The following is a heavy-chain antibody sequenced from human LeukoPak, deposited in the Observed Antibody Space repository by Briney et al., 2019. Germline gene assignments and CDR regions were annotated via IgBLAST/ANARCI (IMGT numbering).Heavy chain of an antibody. D-gene: IGHD1-26*01. CDR2: INSDGSST. CDR3: ARGIVGATPYYYYGMDV. CDR1: GFTFSSYW. J-gene: IGHJ6*02. Sequence: GGSLRLSCAASGFTFSSYWMHWVRQAPGKGLMWVPRINSDGSSTSYADSVKGRFTISRDNAKNTLYLQMNSLRAEDTAVYYCARGIVGATPYYYYGMDVWGQGTTVTVSS. V-gene: IGHV3-74*01.